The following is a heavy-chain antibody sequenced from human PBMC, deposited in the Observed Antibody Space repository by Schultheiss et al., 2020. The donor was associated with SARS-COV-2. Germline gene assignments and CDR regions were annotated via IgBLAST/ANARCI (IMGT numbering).Heavy chain of an antibody. D-gene: IGHD3-10*01. CDR1: GFTFSSYA. CDR2: ISGSGGST. Sequence: GESLKISCAASGFTFSSYAMSWVRQAPGKGLEWVSGISGSGGSTYYADSVKGRFTISRDNSKNTLYLQMNSLRGEDTAVYYCAKDENYYGSGSPEDYWGQGTLVTVSS. CDR3: AKDENYYGSGSPEDY. V-gene: IGHV3-23*01. J-gene: IGHJ4*02.